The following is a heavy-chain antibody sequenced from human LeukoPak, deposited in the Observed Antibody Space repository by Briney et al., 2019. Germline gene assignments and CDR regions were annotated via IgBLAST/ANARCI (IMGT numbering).Heavy chain of an antibody. D-gene: IGHD6-13*01. CDR1: GYTFTGYY. CDR2: INPNSGGT. V-gene: IGHV1-2*02. Sequence: ASVKVSCKASGYTFTGYYMHWVRQAPGQGLEWMGWINPNSGGTNYAQKLQGRVTMTRDTSISTAYMELSRLRSDDTAVYYCARASGLAAAGYMDVWGKGTTVTVSS. CDR3: ARASGLAAAGYMDV. J-gene: IGHJ6*03.